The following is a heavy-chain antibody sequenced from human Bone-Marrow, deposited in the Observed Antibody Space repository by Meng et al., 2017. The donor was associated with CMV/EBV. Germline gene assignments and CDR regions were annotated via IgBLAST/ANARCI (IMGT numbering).Heavy chain of an antibody. V-gene: IGHV1-18*01. Sequence: ASVKVSCKASGGTFSSYAISWVRQAPGQGLEWMGWVSAYNGNTNYAQQFQGRVTMNTDTSTSTGYMELRSLRSDDAAVYYCARGIGSSSWFDYWGQGTLVTVSS. CDR2: VSAYNGNT. D-gene: IGHD6-6*01. J-gene: IGHJ4*02. CDR1: GGTFSSYA. CDR3: ARGIGSSSWFDY.